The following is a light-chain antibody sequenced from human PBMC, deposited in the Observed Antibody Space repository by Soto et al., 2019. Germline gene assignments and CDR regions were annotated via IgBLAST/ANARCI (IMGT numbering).Light chain of an antibody. CDR2: DAY. CDR3: QQYNSYPWT. V-gene: IGKV1-5*01. J-gene: IGKJ1*01. CDR1: QSISSW. Sequence: DIQMTQSPSTLSASVGDRVTITCRASQSISSWLAWYQQKPGKAPKLLIYDAYSLESGVQSRFSGSGSGTEFTLTIRSLQPDDFATYYCQQYNSYPWTVGQGTKVDI.